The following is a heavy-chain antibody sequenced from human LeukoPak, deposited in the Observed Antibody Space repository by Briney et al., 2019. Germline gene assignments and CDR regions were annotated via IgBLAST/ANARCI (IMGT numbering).Heavy chain of an antibody. D-gene: IGHD2-15*01. Sequence: GGSLRLSCAASGFTFSSYSMNWVRQAPGKGLEWVSSISSSSSYIYYADSVKGRFTISRDNAKNSLYLQMNSLRAEDTAVYYCARPLYPYCSGGSCYIEYFQHWGQGTLVTVSS. J-gene: IGHJ1*01. CDR3: ARPLYPYCSGGSCYIEYFQH. CDR2: ISSSSSYI. V-gene: IGHV3-21*01. CDR1: GFTFSSYS.